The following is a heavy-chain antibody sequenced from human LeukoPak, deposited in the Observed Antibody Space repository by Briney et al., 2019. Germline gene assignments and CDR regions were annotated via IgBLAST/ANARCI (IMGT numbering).Heavy chain of an antibody. D-gene: IGHD2/OR15-2a*01. J-gene: IGHJ4*02. CDR1: GFTFSDYY. CDR3: AKGAFYYFDY. V-gene: IGHV3-23*01. CDR2: ISGSGGST. Sequence: GGSLRLSCAASGFTFSDYYMSWVRQAPGKGLEWVSAISGSGGSTYYADSVKGRFTFSRDNSKNTLYLQMDSLRPEDTAVYYCAKGAFYYFDYWGQGTLVTVSS.